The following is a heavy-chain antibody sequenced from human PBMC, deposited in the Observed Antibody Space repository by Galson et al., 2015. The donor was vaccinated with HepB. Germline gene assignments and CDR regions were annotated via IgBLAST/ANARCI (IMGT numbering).Heavy chain of an antibody. D-gene: IGHD3-10*01. CDR2: TYYRSNWRK. CDR1: GDSVSSNSAV. J-gene: IGHJ4*02. Sequence: CAISGDSVSSNSAVWNWIRQSPSRGLEWLGRTYYRSNWRKDYALFVRSRIAINADTSRNQLSLTLSSVTAADTAVYYCARAPRISFGELMQPLTNWGLGTLVTVSS. CDR3: ARAPRISFGELMQPLTN. V-gene: IGHV6-1*01.